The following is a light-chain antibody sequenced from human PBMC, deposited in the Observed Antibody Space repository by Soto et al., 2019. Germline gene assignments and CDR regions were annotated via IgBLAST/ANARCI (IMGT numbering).Light chain of an antibody. CDR1: ESLLHRNGNTL. J-gene: IGKJ1*01. V-gene: IGKV2-28*01. CDR2: LVS. Sequence: DIVLTQSPLSLTVTPGEPASLPCTYSESLLHRNGNTLLDWYLQKPGQSPQRXIYLVSRRASGVPDRCSGGGSGTDFTLKISRVEAEDVGVYYCMQGLQTPRTFGQGTKVDIK. CDR3: MQGLQTPRT.